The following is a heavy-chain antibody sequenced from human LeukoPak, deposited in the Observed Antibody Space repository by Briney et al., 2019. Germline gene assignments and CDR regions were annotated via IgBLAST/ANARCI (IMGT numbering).Heavy chain of an antibody. J-gene: IGHJ4*02. CDR1: GFTFSSYA. CDR2: ISASGGST. D-gene: IGHD4-11*01. CDR3: AKSPGNYEWGEFDY. Sequence: GGSLRLSCAASGFTFSSYAMSWVRQALGKGLEWVSAISASGGSTYYADSVKGRFTISRDNSKNTLYLQMNSLRAEDTAVYYCAKSPGNYEWGEFDYWGQGTLVTVSS. V-gene: IGHV3-23*01.